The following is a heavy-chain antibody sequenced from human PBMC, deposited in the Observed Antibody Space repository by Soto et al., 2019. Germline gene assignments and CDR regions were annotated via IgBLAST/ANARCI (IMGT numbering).Heavy chain of an antibody. Sequence: PGGSLRLSCAASGFTFSSYAMSWVRQAPGKGLEWVSAISGSGGSTYYADSVKGRFTISRDNSKNTLYLQMNSLRAEDTAVYYCAKAENLSCGGDCYFGYWGQGTLVTVSS. CDR2: ISGSGGST. CDR1: GFTFSSYA. CDR3: AKAENLSCGGDCYFGY. D-gene: IGHD2-21*02. J-gene: IGHJ4*02. V-gene: IGHV3-23*01.